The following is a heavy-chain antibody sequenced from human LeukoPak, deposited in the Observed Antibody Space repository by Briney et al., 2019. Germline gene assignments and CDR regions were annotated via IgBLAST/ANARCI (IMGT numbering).Heavy chain of an antibody. CDR2: INPDSGGT. D-gene: IGHD3-10*01. V-gene: IGHV1-2*02. Sequence: ASVKVSCKASGYTFTGYYIHWVRQAPGQGLEWMGWINPDSGGTNSAQKFQGRVTMTRDTSISTVYMELSRLRSDDTAVYYCASQRSSTTYYNYYYMDVWGQGTTVTVSS. CDR1: GYTFTGYY. J-gene: IGHJ6*03. CDR3: ASQRSSTTYYNYYYMDV.